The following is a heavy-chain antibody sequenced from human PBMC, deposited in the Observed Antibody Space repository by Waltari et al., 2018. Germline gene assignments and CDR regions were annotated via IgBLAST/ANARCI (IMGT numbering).Heavy chain of an antibody. D-gene: IGHD3-16*01. Sequence: EVQLVESGGGLVKPGGSLRLSCAASGFTFSNAWMSWVRQAPGKGLEWVGRIKSKTDGGTTDYAAPVKGRFTISRDDSKNTLYLQMNSLKTEDTAVYYCSRVSASGDGMDVWGQGTTVTVSS. J-gene: IGHJ6*02. CDR1: GFTFSNAW. V-gene: IGHV3-15*01. CDR3: SRVSASGDGMDV. CDR2: IKSKTDGGTT.